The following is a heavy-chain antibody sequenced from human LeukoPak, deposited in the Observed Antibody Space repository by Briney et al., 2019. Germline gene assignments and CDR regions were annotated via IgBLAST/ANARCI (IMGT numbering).Heavy chain of an antibody. CDR1: GGPIGAYY. V-gene: IGHV4-4*07. CDR2: MFSSGIS. CDR3: ARDSYYDFWSGYVNWFDP. Sequence: PSDTLSLTCSVSGGPIGAYYWSWLRQPAGKGLEWIGRMFSSGISTYNPSLRSRVTMSVATSKNQISLNLRSVTAADTAVYYCARDSYYDFWSGYVNWFDPWGQGTLVIVSP. D-gene: IGHD3-3*01. J-gene: IGHJ5*02.